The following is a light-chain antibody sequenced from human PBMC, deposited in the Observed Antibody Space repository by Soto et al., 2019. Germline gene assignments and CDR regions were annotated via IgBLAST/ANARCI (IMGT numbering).Light chain of an antibody. CDR1: SSDIGRHND. J-gene: IGLJ2*01. CDR3: SSYRSGSTI. V-gene: IGLV2-14*01. CDR2: DVS. Sequence: QSALTQPASASGSPGQSITFSCTGTSSDIGRHNDVSWYQQYPGKAPKLMIYDVSNRPSGVSNRFSGSKSGNTASLTISGLQAEDEADYYCSSYRSGSTIFGGGTKVTVL.